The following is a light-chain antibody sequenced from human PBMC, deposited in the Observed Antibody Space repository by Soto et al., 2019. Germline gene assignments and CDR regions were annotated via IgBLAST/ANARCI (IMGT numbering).Light chain of an antibody. V-gene: IGKV1-5*03. CDR2: KAS. J-gene: IGKJ4*01. CDR3: QQYNSYPLT. Sequence: DLKMTQSPSTMCGSVGARVTITCRASQTISSWLAWYQQKPGKAPKLLIYKASTLKSGVPSRFSGSGSGTEFTLTISSLQPDDFATYYCQQYNSYPLTFGGGTKVDIK. CDR1: QTISSW.